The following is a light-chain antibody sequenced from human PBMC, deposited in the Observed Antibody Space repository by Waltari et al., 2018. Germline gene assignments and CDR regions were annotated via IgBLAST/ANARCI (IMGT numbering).Light chain of an antibody. Sequence: DIQMTQSPSTLSASVGDRVTITCRASQSISDWLAWYQQKPGKAPKLLIYKASSLESGVPSMFSGSGSGTEFTLTISSLQPDDFATYYCQPYNSYSIMFGQGTRLEIK. CDR3: QPYNSYSIM. V-gene: IGKV1-5*03. CDR2: KAS. J-gene: IGKJ5*01. CDR1: QSISDW.